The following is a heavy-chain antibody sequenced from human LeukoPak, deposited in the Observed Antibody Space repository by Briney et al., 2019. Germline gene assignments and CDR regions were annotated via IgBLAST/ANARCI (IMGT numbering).Heavy chain of an antibody. CDR3: ARSAAGLSYGMDV. CDR2: IYYSGST. D-gene: IGHD6-13*01. Sequence: SETLSLTCTVSGDSISGSYWSWIRQPPGKGLEWIGHIYYSGSTNYNPSLKSRVTISVTKNQFSLKLSSVTAADTAVDFCARSAAGLSYGMDVWGQGTTVTVSS. CDR1: GDSISGSY. V-gene: IGHV4-59*08. J-gene: IGHJ6*02.